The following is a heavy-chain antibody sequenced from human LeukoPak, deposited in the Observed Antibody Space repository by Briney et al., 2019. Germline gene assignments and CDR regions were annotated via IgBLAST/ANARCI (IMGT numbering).Heavy chain of an antibody. CDR3: AKEKKYYYDGSGYPGYDY. J-gene: IGHJ4*02. CDR1: GFTFSIFG. D-gene: IGHD3-22*01. CDR2: IRYDGTNK. Sequence: GGSLRPSCTASGFTFSIFGMHWVRQAPGKGLEWVAFIRYDGTNKYYADSVKGRFTISRDNSKNTLYLQMNSLRAEDTAVYYCAKEKKYYYDGSGYPGYDYWGQGTLVTVSS. V-gene: IGHV3-30*02.